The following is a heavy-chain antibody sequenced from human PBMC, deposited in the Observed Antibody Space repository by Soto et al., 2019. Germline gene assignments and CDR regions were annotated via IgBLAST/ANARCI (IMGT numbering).Heavy chain of an antibody. CDR1: GGSISSGGYS. CDR2: IYHSGST. D-gene: IGHD2-8*02. J-gene: IGHJ6*02. CDR3: ARDILSWSPDHYYYSGMDV. Sequence: LSLTCAVSGGSISSGGYSWSWIRQPPGKGLEWIGYIYHSGSTYYNPSLKSRVTISVDRSKNQFSLKLTSVTAADTAVYYCARDILSWSPDHYYYSGMDVWGQGGTVTVSS. V-gene: IGHV4-30-2*01.